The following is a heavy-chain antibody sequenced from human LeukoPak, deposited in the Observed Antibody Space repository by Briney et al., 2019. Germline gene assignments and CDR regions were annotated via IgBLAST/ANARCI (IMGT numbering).Heavy chain of an antibody. V-gene: IGHV3-21*01. J-gene: IGHJ4*02. D-gene: IGHD2-15*01. CDR2: ISGNSNSI. Sequence: GGSLRLSCAVSGFTFSHYSMNWVRQAPGKGLEWVSSISGNSNSIYYADSVKGRFTVSRDNAKNSLYLEMNSLRAEGTAVYYCCFGGRSRYYFDYWGQGTLVTVSS. CDR1: GFTFSHYS. CDR3: CFGGRSRYYFDY.